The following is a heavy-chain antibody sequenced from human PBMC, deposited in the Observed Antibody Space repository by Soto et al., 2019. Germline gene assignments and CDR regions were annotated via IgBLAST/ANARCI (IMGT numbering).Heavy chain of an antibody. Sequence: ASVKVSCKASGGTFSSYAISWVRQAPGQGLEWMGGIIPIFGTANYAQKFQGRVTITADESTSTAYMELSSLRSEDTAVYYCERVRYSSGWFSFDYWGQGTLVTVSS. J-gene: IGHJ4*02. V-gene: IGHV1-69*13. CDR1: GGTFSSYA. CDR2: IIPIFGTA. CDR3: ERVRYSSGWFSFDY. D-gene: IGHD6-19*01.